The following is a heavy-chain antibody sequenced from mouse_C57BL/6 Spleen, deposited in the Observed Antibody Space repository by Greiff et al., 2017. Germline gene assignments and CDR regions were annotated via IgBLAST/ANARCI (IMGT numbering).Heavy chain of an antibody. Sequence: VQLQQPGTELVKPGASVTLSCTASGYTFTSSWMHWVKQRPGHGLEWIGNINPSNGGTNYNEKFTSKATPTGDKASSTAYMEISSLTSEDSAVYYCARSGGKAFAYWGQGTLVTVSA. CDR3: ARSGGKAFAY. CDR1: GYTFTSSW. CDR2: INPSNGGT. J-gene: IGHJ3*01. D-gene: IGHD2-1*01. V-gene: IGHV1-53*01.